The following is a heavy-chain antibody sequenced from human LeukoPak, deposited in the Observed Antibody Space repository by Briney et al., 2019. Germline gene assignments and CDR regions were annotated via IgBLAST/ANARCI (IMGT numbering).Heavy chain of an antibody. CDR1: GASFNSGTYY. V-gene: IGHV4-39*01. D-gene: IGHD6-13*01. CDR2: IYYSGST. CDR3: ARTLYSSSWFFDY. J-gene: IGHJ4*02. Sequence: SETLSLTCTVSGASFNSGTYYWGWIRQPPGKGLEWIGSIYYSGSTYYNPSLKSRVTISVDTSKNQFSLKLSSVTAADTAVYYCARTLYSSSWFFDYWGQGTLVTVSS.